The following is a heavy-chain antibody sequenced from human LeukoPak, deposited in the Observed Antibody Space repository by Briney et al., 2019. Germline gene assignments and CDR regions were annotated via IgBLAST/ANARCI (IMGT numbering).Heavy chain of an antibody. Sequence: GGSLRLSCAASGFTFSTYAMNWVRQAPGKGLEWVSYISSSGSTIYYADSVKGRFTISRDNAKNSLYLQMNSLRAEDTAVYYCARDLGYCSGGSCYPGWFDPWGQGTLVTVSS. V-gene: IGHV3-48*03. CDR3: ARDLGYCSGGSCYPGWFDP. CDR1: GFTFSTYA. D-gene: IGHD2-15*01. J-gene: IGHJ5*02. CDR2: ISSSGSTI.